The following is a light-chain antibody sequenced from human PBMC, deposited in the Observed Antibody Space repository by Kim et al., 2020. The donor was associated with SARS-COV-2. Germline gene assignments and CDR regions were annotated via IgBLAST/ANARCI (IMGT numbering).Light chain of an antibody. CDR2: SDI. V-gene: IGLV3-21*01. CDR1: NIGGKS. J-gene: IGLJ3*02. CDR3: QVWDRSSDHWV. Sequence: SHELTQPPSVSVAPGETAGITCGGDNIGGKSVHWYQQKSGQAPVMVMYSDIERPSGIPERFSGSNSGHTATLSISRVEVGDEADYYCQVWDRSSDHWVFG.